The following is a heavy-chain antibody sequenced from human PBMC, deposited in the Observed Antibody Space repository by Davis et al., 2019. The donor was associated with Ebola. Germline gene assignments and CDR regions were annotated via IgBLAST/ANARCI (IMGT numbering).Heavy chain of an antibody. V-gene: IGHV3-53*01. CDR2: IYGGGTT. Sequence: GGSLRLSCAASGFSVSTKYMSWVRQAPGKGLEWVATIYGGGTTYYTDSVEGRFTISRDNSKNMLSLQMNSLRAEDTAVYYCARVQASEGMDVWGKGTTVTVSS. CDR1: GFSVSTKY. CDR3: ARVQASEGMDV. J-gene: IGHJ6*04.